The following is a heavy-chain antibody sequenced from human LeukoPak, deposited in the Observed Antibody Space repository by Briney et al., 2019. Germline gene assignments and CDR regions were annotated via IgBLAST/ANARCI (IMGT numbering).Heavy chain of an antibody. V-gene: IGHV4-59*01. CDR2: IYYSGNT. J-gene: IGHJ4*02. D-gene: IGHD5-18*01. CDR3: ARAHSYGPTFDC. CDR1: GGSITNYY. Sequence: SETLSLTCTVSGGSITNYYWSWVRQPPGKGLEWIGYIYYSGNTNYNPSLKSRVTISVNTSKNQFSLKLSSVSAADTAVYFCARAHSYGPTFDCWGQGTLVTVSS.